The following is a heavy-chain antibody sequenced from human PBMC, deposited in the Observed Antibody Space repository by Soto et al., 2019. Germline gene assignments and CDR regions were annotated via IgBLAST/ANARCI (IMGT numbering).Heavy chain of an antibody. J-gene: IGHJ4*02. CDR3: AGFVVPASRNSDFDY. CDR1: GICVGTSDYY. CDR2: IYYSGST. D-gene: IGHD2-15*01. V-gene: IGHV4-39*01. Sequence: SETLSLTCTVSGICVGTSDYYWGWVRQPPGKGLDWIGNIYYSGSTFYNPSLRSRVTLSVATSKNQFSLRLNSVTAADTAIYFCAGFVVPASRNSDFDYWGQGTLVTVSS.